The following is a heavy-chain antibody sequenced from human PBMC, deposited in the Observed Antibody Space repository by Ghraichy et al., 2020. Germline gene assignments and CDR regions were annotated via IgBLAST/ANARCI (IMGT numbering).Heavy chain of an antibody. J-gene: IGHJ4*02. CDR2: MYYSGSS. CDR3: ARGNHYGPDI. Sequence: SETLSLTCAVSGGSISSGGHSWTWIRQPPGKGLENIGHMYYSGSSFYSPSLKSRISMSVDVSKNQFSLILTSVTAADTAVYFCARGNHYGPDIWGQGTLVTVSS. V-gene: IGHV4-30-4*07. D-gene: IGHD3-10*01. CDR1: GGSISSGGHS.